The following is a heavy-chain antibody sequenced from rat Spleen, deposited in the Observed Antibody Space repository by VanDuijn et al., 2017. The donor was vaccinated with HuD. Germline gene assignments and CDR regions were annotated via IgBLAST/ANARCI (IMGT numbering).Heavy chain of an antibody. CDR3: ARYSYDGSYYYYVMDA. CDR1: GFTFSDYY. D-gene: IGHD1-12*02. Sequence: EVQLVESDGGLVQPGRSLKLSCAASGFTFSDYYMAWVRQAPTKGLEWVTTISYDGSRTYYRDSVKGRFTVSRDNAKSTLYLQMDSLRSEDTATYYCARYSYDGSYYYYVMDAWGQGASVTVSS. CDR2: ISYDGSRT. V-gene: IGHV5-29*01. J-gene: IGHJ4*01.